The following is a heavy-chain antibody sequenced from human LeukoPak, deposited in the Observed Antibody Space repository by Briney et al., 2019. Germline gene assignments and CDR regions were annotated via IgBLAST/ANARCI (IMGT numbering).Heavy chain of an antibody. Sequence: ASVKVSCKTSGYTFVREGISWVRQAPGQRLEWMGLIRGYNGQTNYAETFQDRVIMTIEASADTAYMELRGLRSDDTAVYYCARTGHLPVFDYWGQGTLVTVSS. CDR3: ARTGHLPVFDY. CDR1: GYTFVREG. J-gene: IGHJ4*02. V-gene: IGHV1-18*01. D-gene: IGHD3-9*01. CDR2: IRGYNGQT.